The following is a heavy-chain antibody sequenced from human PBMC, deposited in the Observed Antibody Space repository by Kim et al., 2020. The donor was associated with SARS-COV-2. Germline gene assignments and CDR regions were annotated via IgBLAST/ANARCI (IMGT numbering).Heavy chain of an antibody. J-gene: IGHJ3*02. CDR3: ARASPGALRAFDI. Sequence: SETLSLTCAVYGGSFSGYYWSWIRQPPGKGLEWIGEINHSESTNYNPSLKSRVTISVDTSKNQFSLKLSSVTAADTAVYYCARASPGALRAFDIWGQGTMVTVSS. V-gene: IGHV4-34*01. CDR2: INHSEST. CDR1: GGSFSGYY.